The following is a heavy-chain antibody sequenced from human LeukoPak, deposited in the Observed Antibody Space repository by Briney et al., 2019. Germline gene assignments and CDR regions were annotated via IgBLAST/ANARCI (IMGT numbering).Heavy chain of an antibody. CDR1: GGSFSGYY. Sequence: SETLSLTCAVYGGSFSGYYWSWIRQPPGKGLEWIGEINHSGSTNYNPSLKSRVTISVDTPKNQFSLKLSSVTAADTAVYYCARGPTDFDYWGQGTLVTVSS. CDR3: ARGPTDFDY. CDR2: INHSGST. D-gene: IGHD1-1*01. J-gene: IGHJ4*02. V-gene: IGHV4-34*01.